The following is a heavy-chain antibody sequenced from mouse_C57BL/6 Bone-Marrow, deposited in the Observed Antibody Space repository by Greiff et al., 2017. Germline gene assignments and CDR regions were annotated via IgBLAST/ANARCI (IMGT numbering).Heavy chain of an antibody. J-gene: IGHJ1*03. CDR3: ARIRADGYYVFGYFDV. CDR2: IWWDDDN. CDR1: GFSLSTFGLG. Sequence: QVTLKESGPGILQPSQTLSLTCSFSGFSLSTFGLGVGWIRQPSGKGLEWLAHIWWDDDNYYNPALKSRLTISKDTSKNQVFLKIANVDTADTATYYCARIRADGYYVFGYFDVWGTGTTVTVSS. V-gene: IGHV8-8*01. D-gene: IGHD2-3*01.